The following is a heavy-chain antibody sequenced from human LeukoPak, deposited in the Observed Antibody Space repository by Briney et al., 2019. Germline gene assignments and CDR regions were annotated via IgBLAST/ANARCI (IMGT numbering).Heavy chain of an antibody. V-gene: IGHV3-9*01. Sequence: GRSLRLSCAASGFTFDDYAMHWVRQAPGKGLEWVSGISWNSGSIGYADSVKGRFTISRDNAKNSLYLQMNSLRAEDTALYYCAKEGEAFDIWGQGTMVTVSS. CDR1: GFTFDDYA. CDR3: AKEGEAFDI. J-gene: IGHJ3*02. CDR2: ISWNSGSI.